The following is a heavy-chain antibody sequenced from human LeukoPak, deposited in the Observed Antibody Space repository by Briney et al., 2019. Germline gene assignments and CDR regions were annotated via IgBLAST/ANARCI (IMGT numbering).Heavy chain of an antibody. CDR1: GFIFSDYA. CDR2: ISGSGTNT. V-gene: IGHV3-23*01. J-gene: IGHJ5*02. CDR3: ARDGYSSGWNWFDP. D-gene: IGHD6-19*01. Sequence: GGSLRLSCAASGFIFSDYAMSWVRQAPGKGLEWVSGISGSGTNTYYADSVKGRFSISRDKSKNTLYLQMDSLRAEDTAVYYCARDGYSSGWNWFDPWGQGTLVTVSS.